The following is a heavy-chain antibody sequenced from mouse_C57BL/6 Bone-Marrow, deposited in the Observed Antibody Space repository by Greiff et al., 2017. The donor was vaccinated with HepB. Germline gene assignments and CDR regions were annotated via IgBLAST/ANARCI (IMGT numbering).Heavy chain of an antibody. D-gene: IGHD1-1*01. J-gene: IGHJ4*01. V-gene: IGHV1-78*01. CDR2: IYPRDGST. Sequence: VMLVESDAELVKPGASVKISCKVSGYTFTDHTIHWMKQRPEQGLEWIGYIYPRDGSTKYNEKFKGKATLTADKSSSTAYMQLNSLTSEDSAVYFCARSLPFLLRDYAMDYWGQGTSVTVSS. CDR1: GYTFTDHT. CDR3: ARSLPFLLRDYAMDY.